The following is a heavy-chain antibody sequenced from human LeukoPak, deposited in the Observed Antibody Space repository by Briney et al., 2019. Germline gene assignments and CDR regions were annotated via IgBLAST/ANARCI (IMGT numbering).Heavy chain of an antibody. CDR3: ARHYSSSWTGYYYYYGMDV. Sequence: ASVKVSCKASGYTFTSYGISWVRQAPGQGLEWMGWISAYNGNTNYAQKLQGRVTMTTDTSTSTAYMELRSLRSDDTAVYYCARHYSSSWTGYYYYYGMDVWGQGTTVTVSS. D-gene: IGHD6-13*01. CDR2: ISAYNGNT. CDR1: GYTFTSYG. V-gene: IGHV1-18*01. J-gene: IGHJ6*02.